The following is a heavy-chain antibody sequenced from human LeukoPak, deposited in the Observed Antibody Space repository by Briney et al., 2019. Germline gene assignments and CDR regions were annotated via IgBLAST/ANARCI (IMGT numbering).Heavy chain of an antibody. CDR2: INTGNGNT. CDR3: ARVPLHDGSRHYYPH. D-gene: IGHD3-22*01. J-gene: IGHJ1*01. CDR1: GYTFTNYG. Sequence: ASVKVSCKASGYTFTNYGVHWVRQAPRQSPEWMGWINTGNGNTKSSQKFQDRVTLTRDTSASTGYMELNSLSSEDTAVYYCARVPLHDGSRHYYPHWGQGTPVTVSS. V-gene: IGHV1-3*04.